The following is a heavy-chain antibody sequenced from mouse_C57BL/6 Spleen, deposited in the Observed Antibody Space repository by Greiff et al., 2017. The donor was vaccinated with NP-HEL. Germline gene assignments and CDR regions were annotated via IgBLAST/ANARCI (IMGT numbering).Heavy chain of an antibody. CDR2: INPSNGGT. CDR3: AREKYYGYDAAPFAY. J-gene: IGHJ3*01. CDR1: GYTFTSYW. V-gene: IGHV1-53*01. D-gene: IGHD2-2*01. Sequence: VQLQQPGTELVKPGASVKLSCKASGYTFTSYWMHWVKQRPGQGLEWIGNINPSNGGTNYNEKFKSKATLTVDKSSSTAYMQLSSLTSEDSAVYYCAREKYYGYDAAPFAYWGQGTLVTVSA.